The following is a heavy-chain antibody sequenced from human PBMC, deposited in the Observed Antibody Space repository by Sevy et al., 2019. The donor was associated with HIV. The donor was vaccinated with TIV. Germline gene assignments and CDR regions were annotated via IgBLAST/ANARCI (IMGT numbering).Heavy chain of an antibody. CDR1: GGSIRSGRYY. V-gene: IGHV4-61*02. J-gene: IGHJ6*02. Sequence: SETLSLTCNVSGGSIRSGRYYWSWIRQPAGKGLEWIGRSYIRGTTNYNPSLKSRITMSVDTSKNQFSLKLSSVTATDTAVYYCARELSDYGMDVWGQGTTVTVSS. CDR2: SYIRGTT. CDR3: ARELSDYGMDV.